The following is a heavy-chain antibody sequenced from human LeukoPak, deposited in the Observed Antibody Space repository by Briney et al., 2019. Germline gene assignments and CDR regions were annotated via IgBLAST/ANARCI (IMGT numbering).Heavy chain of an antibody. CDR3: ARDRAVAGLFDY. J-gene: IGHJ4*02. D-gene: IGHD6-19*01. V-gene: IGHV3-33*08. CDR1: GFTFSTYW. CDR2: IWYDGSNK. Sequence: GGSLRLSCAASGFTFSTYWMTWVRQAPGKGLEWVAVIWYDGSNKYYADSVKGRFTISRDNSKNTLYLQMNSLRAEDTAVYYCARDRAVAGLFDYWGQGTLVTVSS.